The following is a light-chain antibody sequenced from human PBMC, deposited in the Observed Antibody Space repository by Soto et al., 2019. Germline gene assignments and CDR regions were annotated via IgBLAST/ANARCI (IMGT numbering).Light chain of an antibody. CDR2: DAS. CDR3: QQYNSWPIT. Sequence: DIHMTQSPSSLSASVGDRVTITCLASQDIGRFLNWYQVKPGKAPKLVIYDASILEPGVPARFRGSGSGTYFTFTISGLQSEDFAVYYCQQYNSWPITFGQGTRL. V-gene: IGKV1-33*01. CDR1: QDIGRF. J-gene: IGKJ5*01.